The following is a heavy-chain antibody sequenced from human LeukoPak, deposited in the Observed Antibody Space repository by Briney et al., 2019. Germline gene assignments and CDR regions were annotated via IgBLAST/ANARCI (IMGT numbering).Heavy chain of an antibody. Sequence: SETLSLACTVSGGSISSSSYYWGWIRQPPGKGLEWIGSIYYSGSTYYNPSLKSRVTISVDTSKNQFSLKLSSVTAADTAVYYCARHDTGDYGDYLGLFDYWGQGTLVTVSS. CDR1: GGSISSSSYY. CDR2: IYYSGST. CDR3: ARHDTGDYGDYLGLFDY. V-gene: IGHV4-39*01. J-gene: IGHJ4*02. D-gene: IGHD4-17*01.